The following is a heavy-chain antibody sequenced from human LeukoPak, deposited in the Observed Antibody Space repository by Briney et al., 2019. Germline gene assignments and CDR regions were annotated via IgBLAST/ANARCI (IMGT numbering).Heavy chain of an antibody. V-gene: IGHV3-30-3*01. D-gene: IGHD3-10*01. CDR1: GFTFRNYV. Sequence: GGSLRLSCAASGFTFRNYVVHWVRQAPGKGLEWVAVTSSDLNVKLYADSVKGRFTISRDNSRSTLYLRMNSLRPEDTAIYYCAREGYYGSGSPPSLYFDYWGQGTLVTVSS. CDR2: TSSDLNVK. J-gene: IGHJ4*02. CDR3: AREGYYGSGSPPSLYFDY.